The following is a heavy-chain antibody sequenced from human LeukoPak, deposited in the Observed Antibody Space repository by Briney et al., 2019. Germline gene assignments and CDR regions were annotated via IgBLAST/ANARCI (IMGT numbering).Heavy chain of an antibody. CDR3: AKDRRYDFWSGYYYFDY. Sequence: GGSLRLSCAASGFTFSSYSMNWVRQAPGKGLEWVSYINNGGVTIYYADSVKGRFTTSRDNAKNSLYLQMNSLRAEDTAVYYCAKDRRYDFWSGYYYFDYWGQGTLVTVSS. CDR1: GFTFSSYS. CDR2: INNGGVTI. V-gene: IGHV3-48*04. D-gene: IGHD3-3*01. J-gene: IGHJ4*02.